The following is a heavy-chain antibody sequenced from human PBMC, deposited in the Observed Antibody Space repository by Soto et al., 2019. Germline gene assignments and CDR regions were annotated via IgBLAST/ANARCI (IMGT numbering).Heavy chain of an antibody. J-gene: IGHJ4*02. CDR1: GFSIGGNP. D-gene: IGHD1-1*01. CDR2: IHTVGST. V-gene: IGHV3-53*01. Sequence: LRLSCEVSGFSIGGNPMSWVRQAPGQGLEWVASIHTVGSTYYADSVQGRFTISRDNSKNTLFLQMNSLRVGDTAIYFCARGLNDDSWGQGTLVTVSS. CDR3: ARGLNDDS.